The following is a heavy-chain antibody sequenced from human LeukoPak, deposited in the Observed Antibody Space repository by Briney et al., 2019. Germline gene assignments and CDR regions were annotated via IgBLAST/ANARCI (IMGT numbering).Heavy chain of an antibody. CDR2: ISGSGIDT. J-gene: IGHJ4*02. V-gene: IGHV3-23*01. D-gene: IGHD3-10*01. Sequence: GGSLRLSCAASGFSFSSHAMSWVPQAPGKGLEWVSAISGSGIDTYYTDSLKGRFTISRDNSKNTLDLQMNSLRAEDAALYYCAKGALVRGFHYYFDFWGQGALVTVSS. CDR1: GFSFSSHA. CDR3: AKGALVRGFHYYFDF.